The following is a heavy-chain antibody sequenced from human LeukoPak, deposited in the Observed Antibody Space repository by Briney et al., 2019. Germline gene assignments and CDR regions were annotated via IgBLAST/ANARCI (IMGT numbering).Heavy chain of an antibody. CDR1: GGSFSGYY. J-gene: IGHJ4*02. Sequence: KSSETLSLTCAVYGGSFSGYYWSWIRQPPGKGLEWIGEINHSGSTNYNPSLKSRVTISVDTSKNQFSLKLSSVTAADTAVYYCARGEGSGSYMSYFDSWGQGALVTVSS. V-gene: IGHV4-34*01. D-gene: IGHD3-10*01. CDR2: INHSGST. CDR3: ARGEGSGSYMSYFDS.